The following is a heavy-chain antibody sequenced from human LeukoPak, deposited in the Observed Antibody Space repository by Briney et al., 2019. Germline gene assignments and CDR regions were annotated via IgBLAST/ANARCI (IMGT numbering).Heavy chain of an antibody. CDR2: INPNSGAT. V-gene: IGHV1-2*02. D-gene: IGHD3-22*01. J-gene: IGHJ4*02. CDR1: GYIFTDYY. CDR3: TSGDYFDNNGYPDY. Sequence: ASVKVSCKASGYIFTDYYVHWVRQAPGQGLEWVGWINPNSGATNHAQQFQGRVTLTRDTSISTAYMELSSLKSDDTALYYCTSGDYFDNNGYPDYWGQGTQVTVSS.